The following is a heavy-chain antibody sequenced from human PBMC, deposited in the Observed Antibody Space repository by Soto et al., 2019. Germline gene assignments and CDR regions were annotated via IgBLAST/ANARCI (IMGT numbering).Heavy chain of an antibody. CDR2: ISPSGRP. V-gene: IGHV4-30-2*01. D-gene: IGHD2-8*01. J-gene: IGHJ5*02. CDR1: GGSVSSGGYS. CDR3: TRGVLA. Sequence: QVQLQESGSRLVRPSQPLSLTCSVSGGSVSSGGYSWSWIRQAPGKGLEWIGFISPSGRPAYNPSLKSRVSISVDMSKNQISLELSSVTAADTAVYYCTRGVLAWGPGTLVTVSS.